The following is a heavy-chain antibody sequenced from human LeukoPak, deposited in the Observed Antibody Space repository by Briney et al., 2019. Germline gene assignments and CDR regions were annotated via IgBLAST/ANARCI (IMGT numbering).Heavy chain of an antibody. J-gene: IGHJ4*02. CDR2: IYYSGST. Sequence: SETLSLTCTGSGVSISSYYWSWIRQPPGKGLEWIGYIYYSGSTNYNPSLKSRVTISVDTSKNQFSLKLSSVTAADTAVYYCASSPLYTSSYYFDYWGQGTMVTVSS. CDR3: ASSPLYTSSYYFDY. CDR1: GVSISSYY. D-gene: IGHD6-6*01. V-gene: IGHV4-59*01.